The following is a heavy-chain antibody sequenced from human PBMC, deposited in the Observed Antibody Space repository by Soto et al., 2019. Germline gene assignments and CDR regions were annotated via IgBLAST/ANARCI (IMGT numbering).Heavy chain of an antibody. J-gene: IGHJ4*02. CDR3: AKRRGAGGHFDY. Sequence: GGSLRLSCAASGFTFTNYAMGWVRQAPGKGLERVSVVSSGGSTYYADSVTGRFTVSRDNSKNTLSLQMNSLRAEDTAVYYCAKRRGAGGHFDYWGQGALVTVSS. CDR1: GFTFTNYA. V-gene: IGHV3-23*01. CDR2: VSSGGST. D-gene: IGHD2-15*01.